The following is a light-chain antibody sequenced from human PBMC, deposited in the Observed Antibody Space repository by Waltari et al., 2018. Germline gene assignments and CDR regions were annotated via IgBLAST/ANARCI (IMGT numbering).Light chain of an antibody. CDR3: QTWDKGIVL. CDR2: LFSDGSH. Sequence: QLVLTQSPSASASLGASVKLTCTLSTGHSDYAIAWHQQQPEKSPRYLMKLFSDGSHYKGDGVPERFSGCSSGAERYLTISGHQSEDEADYHCQTWDKGIVLFGGGTKLTVL. J-gene: IGLJ2*01. CDR1: TGHSDYA. V-gene: IGLV4-69*01.